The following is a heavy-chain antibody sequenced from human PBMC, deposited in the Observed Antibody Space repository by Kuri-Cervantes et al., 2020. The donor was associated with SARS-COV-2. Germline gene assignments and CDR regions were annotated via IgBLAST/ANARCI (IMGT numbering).Heavy chain of an antibody. CDR2: ISAYNGNT. D-gene: IGHD3-22*01. CDR3: ARDFDYYDSSGYLRGRYYYYYMDV. CDR1: GYTFTSYG. J-gene: IGHJ6*03. V-gene: IGHV1-18*01. Sequence: ASVKVSCKASGYTFTSYGISWVRQAPGQGLEWMGWISAYNGNTNYAQKLQGRVTMTTDTSTSTAYMELRSLRSDDTAVYYCARDFDYYDSSGYLRGRYYYYYMDVWGKGTTVTVSS.